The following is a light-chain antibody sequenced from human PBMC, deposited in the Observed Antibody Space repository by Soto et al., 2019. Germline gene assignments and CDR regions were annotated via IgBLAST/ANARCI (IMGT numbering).Light chain of an antibody. V-gene: IGKV2-30*01. CDR1: QSLVYSDGNTY. CDR3: MQGTYLPLT. J-gene: IGKJ4*01. CDR2: KVS. Sequence: DVVMTQSPLSLPVTLGQPASISCRSSQSLVYSDGNTYLNWFQQRPGQSPRRLIYKVSDRDSGVPDRFSGSGSGTDFTLKISRVEAEDVGVYYCMQGTYLPLTFGGGTKVDIK.